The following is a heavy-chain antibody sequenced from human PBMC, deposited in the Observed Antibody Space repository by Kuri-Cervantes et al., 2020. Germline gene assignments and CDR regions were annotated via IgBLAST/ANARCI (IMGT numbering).Heavy chain of an antibody. V-gene: IGHV3-7*01. J-gene: IGHJ4*02. Sequence: GGSLRLSCAVYGGSFSGYYWSWIRQPPGKGLEWVANIKQDGSEKYYVDSVKGRFTISRDNAKNSLYLQMNSLRAEDTAVYYCARARVAAAGRWYYFDYWGQGALVTVSS. D-gene: IGHD6-13*01. CDR3: ARARVAAAGRWYYFDY. CDR2: IKQDGSEK. CDR1: GGSFSGYY.